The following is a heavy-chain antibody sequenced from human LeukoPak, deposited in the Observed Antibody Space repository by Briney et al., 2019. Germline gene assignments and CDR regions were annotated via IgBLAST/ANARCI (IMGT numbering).Heavy chain of an antibody. CDR1: GFTLNRNA. J-gene: IGHJ4*02. CDR3: VRRGDASSGWGDHDY. CDR2: IGGSGDKT. Sequence: GGSLRLSCAASGFTLNRNAISGVHQAPGKGLEWVSTIGGSGDKTFYADSVKGRFTISRDNSKNMLHLQMSSLTGEDTALYYCVRRGDASSGWGDHDYWGQGALVTVSS. V-gene: IGHV3-23*01. D-gene: IGHD6-19*01.